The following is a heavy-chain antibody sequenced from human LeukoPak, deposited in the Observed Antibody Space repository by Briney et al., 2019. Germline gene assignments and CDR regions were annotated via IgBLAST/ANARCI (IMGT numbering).Heavy chain of an antibody. J-gene: IGHJ4*02. Sequence: GGSLRLSCAASGLTFSTCWMSWVRQAPGKGLEWVANIKQDGSEKYYVDSVKGRFTISRDDAKNSLFLQMNSLRAEDTAVYYCARVRCSSNSCFPDYWGQGTLVTVSS. D-gene: IGHD2-2*01. CDR2: IKQDGSEK. V-gene: IGHV3-7*01. CDR3: ARVRCSSNSCFPDY. CDR1: GLTFSTCW.